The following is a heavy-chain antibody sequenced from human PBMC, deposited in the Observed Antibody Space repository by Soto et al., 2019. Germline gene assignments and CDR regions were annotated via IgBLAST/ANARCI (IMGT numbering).Heavy chain of an antibody. Sequence: QVQLQESGPGLVKPSETLSLTCTVSGGSISSYYWSWIRQPPGKGLEWIGYIYYRGNTNYNPSLKSRVTMSVATSNDQFSLILSSVTAADTAVFYCARHPSASGDAFDIWGQGTLVTVS. CDR2: IYYRGNT. D-gene: IGHD6-13*01. CDR3: ARHPSASGDAFDI. CDR1: GGSISSYY. J-gene: IGHJ3*02. V-gene: IGHV4-59*08.